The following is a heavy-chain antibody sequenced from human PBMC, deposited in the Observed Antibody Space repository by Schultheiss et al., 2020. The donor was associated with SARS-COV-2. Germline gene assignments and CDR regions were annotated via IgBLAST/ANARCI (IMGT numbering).Heavy chain of an antibody. D-gene: IGHD6-13*01. Sequence: GGSLRLSCAASGFTFSNYAMSWVRQAPGKGLEWVAVIWYDGSNKYYADSVKGRFTISRDNSKNTLYLQMNSLRAEDTAVYYCARDGIAAAGKGEGYGMDVWGQGTTVTVSS. CDR3: ARDGIAAAGKGEGYGMDV. CDR1: GFTFSNYA. CDR2: IWYDGSNK. J-gene: IGHJ6*02. V-gene: IGHV3-33*08.